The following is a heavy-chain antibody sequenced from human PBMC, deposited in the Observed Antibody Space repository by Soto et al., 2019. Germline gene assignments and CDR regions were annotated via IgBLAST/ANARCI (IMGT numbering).Heavy chain of an antibody. Sequence: QVQLVQSGAEVKKPGASVKVSCKASGYTFTSYAMHWVRQAPGQRLEWMGWINAGNGNTKYSQKFQGRVTITRDTSASTAYMELSSLRSEDTAVYYCARDCWGYSGYDFSAEQHPQYGMDVWGQGTTVTVSS. CDR2: INAGNGNT. D-gene: IGHD5-12*01. V-gene: IGHV1-3*01. CDR1: GYTFTSYA. CDR3: ARDCWGYSGYDFSAEQHPQYGMDV. J-gene: IGHJ6*02.